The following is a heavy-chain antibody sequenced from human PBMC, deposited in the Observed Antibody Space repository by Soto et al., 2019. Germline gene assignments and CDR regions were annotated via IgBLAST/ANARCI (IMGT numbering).Heavy chain of an antibody. D-gene: IGHD6-13*01. CDR1: GGSINSGGYY. J-gene: IGHJ4*02. V-gene: IGHV4-31*03. CDR2: IYYSGTT. Sequence: SETLSLTCTVSGGSINSGGYYWSWIRQHPGKGLEWIGYIYYSGTTYYNPSLQSRLTISRDTSKNQFSLKLSSVTAADTAVYYCARRGSSSWYGYWGQGTLVTVSS. CDR3: ARRGSSSWYGY.